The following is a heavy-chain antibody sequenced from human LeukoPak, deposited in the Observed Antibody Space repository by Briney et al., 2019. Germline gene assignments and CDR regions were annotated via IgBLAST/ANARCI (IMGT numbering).Heavy chain of an antibody. CDR3: VTDTSMGGLFDY. V-gene: IGHV3-48*02. Sequence: GGSLRLSCAASGFTFSSYSMNWVRQAPGKGLEWVSYISSSSNTIYYADSVKGRFTISRDNAKNSLYLQMNSLRDEDTALYYCVTDTSMGGLFDYWGQGALVTVSS. CDR2: ISSSSNTI. CDR1: GFTFSSYS. D-gene: IGHD5-18*01. J-gene: IGHJ4*02.